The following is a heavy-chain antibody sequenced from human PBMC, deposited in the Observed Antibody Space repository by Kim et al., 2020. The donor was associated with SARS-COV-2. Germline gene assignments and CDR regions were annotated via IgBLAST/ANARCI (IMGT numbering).Heavy chain of an antibody. Sequence: ASVKVSCKVSGYTLTELSMHWVRQAPGKGLEWMGGFDPEDGETIYAQKFQGRVTMTEDTSTDTAYMELSSLRSEDTVVYYCAAGIAVAGTPDIYYYYYGMDVWGQGTTVTVSS. CDR1: GYTLTELS. CDR3: AAGIAVAGTPDIYYYYYGMDV. J-gene: IGHJ6*02. D-gene: IGHD6-19*01. V-gene: IGHV1-24*01. CDR2: FDPEDGET.